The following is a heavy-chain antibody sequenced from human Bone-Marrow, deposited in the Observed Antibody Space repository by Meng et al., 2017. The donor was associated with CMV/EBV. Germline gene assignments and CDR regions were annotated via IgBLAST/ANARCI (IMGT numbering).Heavy chain of an antibody. CDR2: IFPHLGVT. CDR3: ATRDQWLFHFDY. D-gene: IGHD3-22*01. Sequence: SVKVSCKASGGTFSNYPISWVRQAPGRGLEWMGGIFPHLGVTNYAQKFQGRVTMTRDTSTSTVYMELSSLRSEDTAVYYCATRDQWLFHFDYWGQGTLVTVSS. V-gene: IGHV1-69*10. J-gene: IGHJ4*02. CDR1: GGTFSNYP.